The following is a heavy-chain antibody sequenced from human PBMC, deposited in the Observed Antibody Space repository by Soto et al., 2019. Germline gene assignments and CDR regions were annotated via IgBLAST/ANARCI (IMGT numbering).Heavy chain of an antibody. CDR1: GFTFSSYS. CDR3: ARYDYGNYGGAFDI. Sequence: GSLRLSCAASGFTFSSYSMNWVRQAPGKGLEWVSFISTTSTPIYYADSVKGRFTISRDNVKNSLYLQMNSLRAEDTAVYYCARYDYGNYGGAFDIWGQGTVVTVS. CDR2: ISTTSTPI. J-gene: IGHJ3*02. V-gene: IGHV3-48*01. D-gene: IGHD4-17*01.